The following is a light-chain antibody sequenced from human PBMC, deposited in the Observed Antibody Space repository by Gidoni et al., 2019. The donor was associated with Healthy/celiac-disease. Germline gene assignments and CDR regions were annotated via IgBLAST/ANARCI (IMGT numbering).Light chain of an antibody. V-gene: IGKV4-1*01. J-gene: IGKJ1*01. CDR1: QSVLYSSNNKNY. CDR3: QQYYSTSWT. CDR2: WAS. Sequence: DIVMTQSPDSLAVSLGERATINCESSQSVLYSSNNKNYFAWYQQKPGQPPKLLIYWASTRESGVPDRFSGSGSGTDFPLTISRLQAEDVAVYYCQQYYSTSWTFGQGTKVEIK.